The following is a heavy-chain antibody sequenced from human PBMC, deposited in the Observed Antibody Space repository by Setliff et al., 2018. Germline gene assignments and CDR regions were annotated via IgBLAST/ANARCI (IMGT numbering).Heavy chain of an antibody. V-gene: IGHV4-38-2*02. Sequence: SETLSLTCGVSGYSISSGYYWGWIRQPPGKGLEWIGSIYRTGSTHYNPSLKSRVTISVDTSKNQFSLKLSSVTAADTAVYYCAREWADKWELLGPFDYWGQGTLVTVSS. J-gene: IGHJ4*02. CDR2: IYRTGST. D-gene: IGHD1-26*01. CDR1: GYSISSGYY. CDR3: AREWADKWELLGPFDY.